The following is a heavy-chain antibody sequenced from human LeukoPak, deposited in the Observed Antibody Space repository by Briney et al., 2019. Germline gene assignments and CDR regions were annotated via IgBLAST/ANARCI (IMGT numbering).Heavy chain of an antibody. CDR3: AREGNMGGYGYFDY. Sequence: GGSLRLSCAASGFTFSSYWMSWVRQAPGKGLEWVANIKQDGSEKYYVDSVKGRFTISRDNAKNSLYLQMNSLRAEDTAVYYCAREGNMGGYGYFDYWGQGTLVTVSS. D-gene: IGHD5-12*01. J-gene: IGHJ4*02. CDR1: GFTFSSYW. V-gene: IGHV3-7*01. CDR2: IKQDGSEK.